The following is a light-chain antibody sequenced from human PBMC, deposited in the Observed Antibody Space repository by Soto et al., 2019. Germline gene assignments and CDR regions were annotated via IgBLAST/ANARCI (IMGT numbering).Light chain of an antibody. V-gene: IGLV2-8*01. CDR2: EVN. CDR3: SSYAGSNNFGV. Sequence: QSVLTQPPSASGSPGQSVTISCTGTSSDVGGYNYVSWYQQHPGKAPKLMIYEVNKRPPGVPDRFSGSKSGNTASLTVSGLQAEHAAYYYCSSYAGSNNFGVFGTGTKVPVL. J-gene: IGLJ1*01. CDR1: SSDVGGYNY.